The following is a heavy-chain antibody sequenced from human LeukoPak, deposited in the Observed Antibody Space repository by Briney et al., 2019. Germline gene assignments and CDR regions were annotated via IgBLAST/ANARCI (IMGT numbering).Heavy chain of an antibody. Sequence: PSETLSLTCAVYGGSFSGYYWSWIRQPPGKGLEWIGEINHSGSTNYNPSLKSRVTISVDTSKNQFSLKLSSVTAADTAVYYCARLLVRSSPLLYYYYYMDVWGKGTTVTVSS. CDR3: ARLLVRSSPLLYYYYYMDV. V-gene: IGHV4-34*01. D-gene: IGHD4-23*01. CDR1: GGSFSGYY. CDR2: INHSGST. J-gene: IGHJ6*03.